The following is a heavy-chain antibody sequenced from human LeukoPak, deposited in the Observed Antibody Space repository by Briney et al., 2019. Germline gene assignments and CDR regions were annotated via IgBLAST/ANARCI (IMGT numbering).Heavy chain of an antibody. J-gene: IGHJ4*02. Sequence: GGSLRLSCAASGFTFSSYEMNWVRQAPGKGLEWVSYISSSGSTIYYADSVKGRFTISRDNAKNPLYLQMNSLRAEDTAVYYCARDPDILGFDYWGQGTLVTVSS. CDR3: ARDPDILGFDY. D-gene: IGHD3-9*01. CDR2: ISSSGSTI. V-gene: IGHV3-48*03. CDR1: GFTFSSYE.